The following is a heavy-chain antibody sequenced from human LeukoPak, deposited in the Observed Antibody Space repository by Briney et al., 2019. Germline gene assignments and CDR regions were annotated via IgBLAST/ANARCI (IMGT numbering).Heavy chain of an antibody. V-gene: IGHV3-30*18. J-gene: IGHJ6*02. CDR2: ISYDGSNK. CDR1: GFTFSSYG. CDR3: AKKGYYGSGSAHQNYYYGMDV. Sequence: GGSLRLSCAASGFTFSSYGMRWVRQAPGKGLEWVAVISYDGSNKYYADSVKGRFTISRDNSKNTLYLQMNSLRAEDTAVYYCAKKGYYGSGSAHQNYYYGMDVWGQGTTVTVSS. D-gene: IGHD3-10*01.